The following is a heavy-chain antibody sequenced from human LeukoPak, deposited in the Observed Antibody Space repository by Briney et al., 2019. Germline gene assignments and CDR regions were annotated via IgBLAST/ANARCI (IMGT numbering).Heavy chain of an antibody. D-gene: IGHD2-2*02. V-gene: IGHV3-30-3*01. Sequence: GRSLRLSCAASGFTFSSYAMNWVRQAPGKGLEWVAIISYDGTNKDYADSVKDRFTISRDNSRNTLYLQMNSLRAEDTAVYYCARDPLYTNSPPSYFDYWGQGTLVTVSS. CDR2: ISYDGTNK. CDR1: GFTFSSYA. CDR3: ARDPLYTNSPPSYFDY. J-gene: IGHJ4*02.